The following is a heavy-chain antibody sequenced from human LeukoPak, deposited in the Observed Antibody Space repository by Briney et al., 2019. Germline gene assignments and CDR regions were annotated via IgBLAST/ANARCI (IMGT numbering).Heavy chain of an antibody. CDR3: ASAQGWQGYLDY. V-gene: IGHV1-2*02. J-gene: IGHJ4*02. CDR1: GYTFTGYY. Sequence: ASVKVSCKASGYTFTGYYIHWVRQGPGQGLEWMGWINPNGGGTNFTQRFQDRVTMTSDTSISTAYMELSSLTSDDTAVYFCASAQGWQGYLDYWGQGTLVSVSS. CDR2: INPNGGGT. D-gene: IGHD6-19*01.